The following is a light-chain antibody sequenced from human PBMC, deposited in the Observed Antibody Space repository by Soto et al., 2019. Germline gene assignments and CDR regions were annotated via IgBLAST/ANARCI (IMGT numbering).Light chain of an antibody. CDR3: QHYNTYPWT. V-gene: IGKV1-5*03. Sequence: DIQMTQSPSTLSASVGDRVTVTCRASQSISSWLAWYQQKAGKAPKLLIYKASALESGVPSRFSGSGSGTEFTLTIRSLEPEDFATYYCQHYNTYPWTFGQATKVEIK. CDR1: QSISSW. CDR2: KAS. J-gene: IGKJ1*01.